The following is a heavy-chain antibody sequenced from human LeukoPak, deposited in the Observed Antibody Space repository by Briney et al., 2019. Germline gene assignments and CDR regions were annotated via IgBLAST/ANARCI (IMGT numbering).Heavy chain of an antibody. CDR2: INVKSGAT. D-gene: IGHD6-19*01. V-gene: IGHV1-2*06. J-gene: IGHJ4*02. CDR3: ARVGRESSTGWLDY. Sequence: ASVNVSCKASGYTFTSYGISWVRQAPGQGPEWMGRINVKSGATDYAQKFQGRVTVTRDTSISTAYMELSSLRSDDTAVYYCARVGRESSTGWLDYWGQGTLVTVSS. CDR1: GYTFTSYG.